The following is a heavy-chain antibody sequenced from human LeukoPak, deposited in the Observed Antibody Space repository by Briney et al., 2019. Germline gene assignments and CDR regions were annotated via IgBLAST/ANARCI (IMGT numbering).Heavy chain of an antibody. V-gene: IGHV3-7*01. CDR3: ARGVYAFDI. Sequence: GGSLRLSCAASGFTFSSYWMTCVRQVPGKGLEWVANIKQDGSEIYYVDSVKGRFTISRDNAKNSLFLLMNSLRAEDTAVYYCARGVYAFDIWGQGTMVTVSS. D-gene: IGHD3-3*01. CDR1: GFTFSSYW. CDR2: IKQDGSEI. J-gene: IGHJ3*02.